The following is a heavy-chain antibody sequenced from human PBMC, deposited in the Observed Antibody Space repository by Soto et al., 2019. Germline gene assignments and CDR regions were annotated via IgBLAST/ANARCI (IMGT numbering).Heavy chain of an antibody. CDR3: ARSPSTQWLAIGGFDY. Sequence: PSETLSLTCTVSGGSISSYYWSWIRQPPGKGLEWIGYIYYSGSTNYNPSLKSRVTISVDTSKNQFSLKLSSVTAADTAVYYCARSPSTQWLAIGGFDYWGQGTLVTVSS. CDR1: GGSISSYY. V-gene: IGHV4-59*01. D-gene: IGHD6-19*01. CDR2: IYYSGST. J-gene: IGHJ4*02.